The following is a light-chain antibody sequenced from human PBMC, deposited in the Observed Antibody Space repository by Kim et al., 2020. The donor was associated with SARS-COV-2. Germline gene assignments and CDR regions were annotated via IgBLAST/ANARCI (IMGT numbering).Light chain of an antibody. CDR2: GAS. Sequence: PGERATLPCSASQSVISTSLAWYQQRPGQAPRLVIYGASSRATDIPDRFSGSGSGTDFTLTISRLEPEDSAMYYCHHYGRSPPMYTFGQGTKLEI. J-gene: IGKJ2*01. CDR1: QSVISTS. V-gene: IGKV3-20*01. CDR3: HHYGRSPPMYT.